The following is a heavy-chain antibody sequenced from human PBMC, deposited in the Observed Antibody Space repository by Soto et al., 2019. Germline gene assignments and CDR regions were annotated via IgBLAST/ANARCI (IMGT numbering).Heavy chain of an antibody. Sequence: SETLSLTCAVYGGSFSGYYWGWIRQPPGKGLEWIGEINHSGSTNYNPSLKSRVTISVDTSKNQFSLKLSSVTAADTAVYYCARDGFPLHYYMDVWGKGTTVTVSS. CDR1: GGSFSGYY. J-gene: IGHJ6*03. CDR3: ARDGFPLHYYMDV. V-gene: IGHV4-34*01. CDR2: INHSGST.